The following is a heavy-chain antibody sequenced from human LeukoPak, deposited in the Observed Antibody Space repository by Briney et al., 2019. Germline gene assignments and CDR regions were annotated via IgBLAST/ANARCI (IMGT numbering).Heavy chain of an antibody. D-gene: IGHD4-17*01. Sequence: GGSLRLSCAAPGFTFTSYSLNWVRQAPGKGLEWVSSISSSSNYIYYADSVKGRFTISRDNAKNSLYLQMNSLRAEDTAVYYCARDYYGDYNFDYWGQGTLVTVSS. CDR2: ISSSSNYI. J-gene: IGHJ4*02. V-gene: IGHV3-21*01. CDR1: GFTFTSYS. CDR3: ARDYYGDYNFDY.